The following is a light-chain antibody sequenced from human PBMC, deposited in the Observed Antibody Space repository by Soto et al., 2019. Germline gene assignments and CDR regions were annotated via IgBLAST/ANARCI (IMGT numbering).Light chain of an antibody. Sequence: EIVLTQSPATLSLSPGERATLSCRASQSVSSYLAWYQQKPGQAPRLLIYDASNRATGIPARFSGSGSGTDFTLTISILEPEYVAAVYYCQQRSNWPPGSTFGPGTKVDIK. CDR2: DAS. J-gene: IGKJ3*01. CDR3: QQRSNWPPGST. V-gene: IGKV3-11*01. CDR1: QSVSSY.